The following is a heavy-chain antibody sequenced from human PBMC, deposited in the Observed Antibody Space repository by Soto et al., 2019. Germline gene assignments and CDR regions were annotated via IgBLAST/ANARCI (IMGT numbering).Heavy chain of an antibody. CDR3: TTHSRTVTPEVRFVF. J-gene: IGHJ2*01. V-gene: IGHV3-15*07. CDR1: GFDFSNAW. Sequence: EVQLVESGGGLVKPGGSLRLSCAASGFDFSNAWINWVRQAPGRGLEWVGRIKSQTDGGSGDYAAPVKGRFVVLRDNCKNIVYLQVNSLKSEDTAVYYSTTHSRTVTPEVRFVFWGHGTLVIVSS. D-gene: IGHD2-21*01. CDR2: IKSQTDGGSG.